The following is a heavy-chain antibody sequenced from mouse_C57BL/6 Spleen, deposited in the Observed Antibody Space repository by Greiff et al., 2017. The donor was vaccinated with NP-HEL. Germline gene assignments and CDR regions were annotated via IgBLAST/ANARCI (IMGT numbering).Heavy chain of an antibody. J-gene: IGHJ4*01. CDR3: ARMGAMDD. Sequence: QVQLQQSGPELVKPGASVKISCKASGYAFSSSWMNWVKQRPGKGLEWIGRIYPGDGDTNYNGKFQGKATLTAEKSSSTAYMQLSSLTSEDSAVYFCARMGAMDDWGQRTSVTVAS. CDR1: GYAFSSSW. V-gene: IGHV1-82*01. CDR2: IYPGDGDT.